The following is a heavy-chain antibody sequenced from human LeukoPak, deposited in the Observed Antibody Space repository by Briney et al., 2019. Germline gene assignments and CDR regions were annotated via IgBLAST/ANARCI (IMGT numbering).Heavy chain of an antibody. CDR3: AQGDYYDSSGYYD. CDR1: GGSISSSSYY. V-gene: IGHV4-39*01. Sequence: SETLSLTCTVSGGSISSSSYYWGWIRQPPGKGLEWIGSIYYSGSTYYNPSLKSRVTISVDTSKNQFSLKLSSVTAADTAVYYCAQGDYYDSSGYYDWGRGTLVTVSS. D-gene: IGHD3-22*01. CDR2: IYYSGST. J-gene: IGHJ4*02.